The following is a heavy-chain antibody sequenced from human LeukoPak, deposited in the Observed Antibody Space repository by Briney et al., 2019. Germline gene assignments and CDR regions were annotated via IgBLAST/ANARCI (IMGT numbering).Heavy chain of an antibody. D-gene: IGHD3-9*01. J-gene: IGHJ4*02. CDR1: GYTFTGYY. V-gene: IGHV1-2*02. CDR3: ATLVLRYFDWSRDY. Sequence: GASVKVSCKASGYTFTGYYMHWVRQAPGQGLEWMGWINPNSGGTNYAQKFQGRVTMTEDTSTDTAYMELSSLRSEDTAVYYCATLVLRYFDWSRDYWGQGTLVTVSS. CDR2: INPNSGGT.